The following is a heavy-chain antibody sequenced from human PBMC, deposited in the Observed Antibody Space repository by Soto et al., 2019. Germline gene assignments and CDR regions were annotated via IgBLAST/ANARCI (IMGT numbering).Heavy chain of an antibody. Sequence: GLSMKNSYKGSGYNFLNYWIGWMRQIPGKGLEWMGLIFPGDSETTYSPSFQGHVSISADTSISTAYLQWNSLKTSDSAIYYCARQGPGSYWGQGTQVTVSS. V-gene: IGHV5-51*01. D-gene: IGHD2-15*01. CDR3: ARQGPGSY. CDR2: IFPGDSET. J-gene: IGHJ4*02. CDR1: GYNFLNYW.